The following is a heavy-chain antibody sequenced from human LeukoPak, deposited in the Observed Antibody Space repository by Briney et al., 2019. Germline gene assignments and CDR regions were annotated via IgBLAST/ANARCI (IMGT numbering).Heavy chain of an antibody. J-gene: IGHJ3*02. CDR1: GFTFSSYA. V-gene: IGHV3-23*01. CDR3: AKDRGGDGYILDAFDI. D-gene: IGHD5-24*01. CDR2: ISGSGGST. Sequence: GGSLRLSCAASGFTFSSYAMSWVRQAPGKGLEWVSAISGSGGSTYYADSVKGRFTISRDNSKNTLYLQMNSLRAEDTAVYYCAKDRGGDGYILDAFDIWGQGTMVTVSS.